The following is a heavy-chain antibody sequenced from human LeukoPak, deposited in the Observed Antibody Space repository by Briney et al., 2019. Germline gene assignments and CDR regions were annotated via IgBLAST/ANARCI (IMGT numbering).Heavy chain of an antibody. D-gene: IGHD4-23*01. CDR2: ISGSGGST. V-gene: IGHV3-23*01. CDR1: GFTFSSYA. Sequence: GGSLRLSCAASGFTFSSYAMSWVRQAPGKGLEWVSAISGSGGSTYYPDSVKGRFTISRDNSKNTLYLQMNSLRAEDTAVYYCAKVSGGNSDAFDIWGQGTMVTVSS. J-gene: IGHJ3*02. CDR3: AKVSGGNSDAFDI.